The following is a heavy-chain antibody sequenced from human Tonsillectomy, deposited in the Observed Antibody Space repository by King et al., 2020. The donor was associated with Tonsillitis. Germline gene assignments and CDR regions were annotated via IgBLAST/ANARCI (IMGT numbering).Heavy chain of an antibody. CDR3: ARDQDFHYYGSETSYDAFDI. D-gene: IGHD3-10*01. Sequence: VQLVESGGGLVQPGGSLRLSCEASGFTFGNYWMTWVRQAPGEGLEWVANIKQDGSQKSYVDSVKGRFTLSRDNAKNSLYLQMNGLRAEEPAVYYCARDQDFHYYGSETSYDAFDIWGQGTKVTVSS. CDR2: IKQDGSQK. V-gene: IGHV3-7*03. J-gene: IGHJ3*02. CDR1: GFTFGNYW.